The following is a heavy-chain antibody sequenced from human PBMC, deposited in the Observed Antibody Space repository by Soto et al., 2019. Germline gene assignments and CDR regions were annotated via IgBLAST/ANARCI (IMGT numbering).Heavy chain of an antibody. CDR1: GYTFTSYG. D-gene: IGHD2-2*01. V-gene: IGHV1-18*01. CDR2: ISAYNGNT. CDR3: ARGREGYCSSTSCPLYI. Sequence: QVQLVQSGAEVKKPGASVKVSCKASGYTFTSYGISWVRQAPGQGLEWMGWISAYNGNTNHAQKLQGRVTMTTDTSTSTAYMELRSLRSDDTAVYYCARGREGYCSSTSCPLYIWGQGTMVTVSS. J-gene: IGHJ3*02.